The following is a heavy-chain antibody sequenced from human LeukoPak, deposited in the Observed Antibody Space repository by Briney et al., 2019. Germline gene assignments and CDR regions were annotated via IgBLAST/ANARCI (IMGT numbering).Heavy chain of an antibody. D-gene: IGHD1-26*01. Sequence: ASVKVSYKASGYTFTSYYVNWVRQAPGQGFEWMGIINPSGGSTSYTQKFQGRVTMARDTSTSTVYMELSRLRSEDTAVYYCARPGATTDAFDIWGQGTMVTVSS. CDR3: ARPGATTDAFDI. V-gene: IGHV1-46*01. CDR2: INPSGGST. CDR1: GYTFTSYY. J-gene: IGHJ3*02.